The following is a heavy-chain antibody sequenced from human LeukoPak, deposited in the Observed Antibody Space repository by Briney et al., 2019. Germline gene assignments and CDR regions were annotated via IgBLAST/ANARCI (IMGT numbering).Heavy chain of an antibody. CDR1: GGSFRSFV. D-gene: IGHD3-22*01. J-gene: IGHJ3*01. Sequence: EASVKVSCKASGGSFRSFVITWVRQAPGQGLEWMGGITPMLNTTKYAQKFQGRVTITTDDSTSTAYMHLNSLRSAATAVYYCAIYYYDSSGYYASDALDVWGQGTMVTVSS. V-gene: IGHV1-69*05. CDR3: AIYYYDSSGYYASDALDV. CDR2: ITPMLNTT.